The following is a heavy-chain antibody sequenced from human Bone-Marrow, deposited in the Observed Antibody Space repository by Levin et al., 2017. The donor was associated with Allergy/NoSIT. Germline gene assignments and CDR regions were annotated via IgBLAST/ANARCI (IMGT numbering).Heavy chain of an antibody. CDR1: GASMNDYY. CDR2: IHHSGRT. V-gene: IGHV4-59*01. CDR3: ARAGGSSWLKLTYAYYALDV. J-gene: IGHJ6*02. D-gene: IGHD2-15*01. Sequence: SETLSLTCTVSGASMNDYYWSWIRHTPWKGLEWIGYIHHSGRTDHNPSLKTRVTTSVDTALNQFSLRLTSVTPADTGVYYCARAGGSSWLKLTYAYYALDVWGQGTTVTVSS.